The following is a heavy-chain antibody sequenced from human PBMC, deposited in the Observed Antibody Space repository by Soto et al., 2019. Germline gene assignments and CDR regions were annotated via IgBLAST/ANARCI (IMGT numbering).Heavy chain of an antibody. D-gene: IGHD3-3*01. CDR3: ARDRGITIFGVVPVRPFDP. Sequence: ASAKVSCKASGYTFTSYARRWVRQAPGQRLEWMGWINAGNGNTKYSQKFRGRVTITRDTSASTAYMELSSLRSEDTAVYYCARDRGITIFGVVPVRPFDPWGQGTLVTAPQ. V-gene: IGHV1-3*01. CDR2: INAGNGNT. CDR1: GYTFTSYA. J-gene: IGHJ5*02.